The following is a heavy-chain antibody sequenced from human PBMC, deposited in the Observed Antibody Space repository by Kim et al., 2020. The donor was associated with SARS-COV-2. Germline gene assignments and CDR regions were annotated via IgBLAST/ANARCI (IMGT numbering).Heavy chain of an antibody. J-gene: IGHJ4*02. V-gene: IGHV3-7*01. D-gene: IGHD5-12*01. CDR3: ARDIDESCYDRNDY. CDR2: INRDGSKE. Sequence: GSLRLSCAASGFTFSSAWMTWFRQAPGKGLEWVANINRDGSKENYVDSVKGRFTISRDNAKSSVFLQMYNLRAEDTAVFYCARDIDESCYDRNDYLGQG. CDR1: GFTFSSAW.